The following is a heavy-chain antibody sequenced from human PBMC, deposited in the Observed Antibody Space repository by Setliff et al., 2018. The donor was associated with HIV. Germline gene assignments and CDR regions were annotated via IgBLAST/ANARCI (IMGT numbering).Heavy chain of an antibody. CDR1: GYRFIGHY. V-gene: IGHV1-2*02. CDR3: ATGIPSDLDY. Sequence: ASVKVSCKTSGYRFIGHYLHWVRLAPGQGPEWVGWINPETGDPNYVQKFRGRVLMTRDTSITTAFLHVAKLPPDDTAIYYCATGIPSDLDYWGQGTLVTVSS. D-gene: IGHD2-21*01. J-gene: IGHJ4*01. CDR2: INPETGDP.